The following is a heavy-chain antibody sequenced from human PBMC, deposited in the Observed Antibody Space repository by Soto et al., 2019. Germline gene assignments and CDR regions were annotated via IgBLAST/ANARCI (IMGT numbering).Heavy chain of an antibody. J-gene: IGHJ5*01. D-gene: IGHD3-22*01. V-gene: IGHV4-59*01. Sequence: SETLSLTCTLSGGSFNNDYWTWIRQSPGKGLEWIGYIFHSGITDYNPSVKSRVTISIDKSKNLFSLKLTSVTAADTAAYYCARDRYFYDSAGYYRTLDSWGQGILVTVSS. CDR1: GGSFNNDY. CDR3: ARDRYFYDSAGYYRTLDS. CDR2: IFHSGIT.